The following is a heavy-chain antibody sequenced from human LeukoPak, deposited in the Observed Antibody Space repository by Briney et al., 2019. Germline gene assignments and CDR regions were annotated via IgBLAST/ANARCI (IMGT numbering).Heavy chain of an antibody. CDR1: GFTFSSYS. V-gene: IGHV3-21*01. D-gene: IGHD4-11*01. CDR2: ISSGSSYI. Sequence: KPGGSLRLSCAASGFTFSSYSMNWVRQAPGKGLEWVSSISSGSSYIYYADSVKGRFTISRDNAKNSLYLRMDSLRAEDTAVYYCASAYNNPGGFDIWGQGTVVTVSS. J-gene: IGHJ3*02. CDR3: ASAYNNPGGFDI.